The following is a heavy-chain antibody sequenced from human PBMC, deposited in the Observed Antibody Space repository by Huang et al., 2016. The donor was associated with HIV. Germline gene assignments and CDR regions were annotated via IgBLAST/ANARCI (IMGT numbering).Heavy chain of an antibody. CDR2: IKQEGSER. Sequence: EVDLVQSGGGLVQPGRSLRLSCVGSGFTFRCYWMNWVRQPPGRGLEWVATIKQEGSERCYVDSVRGRFAIARDNANDSLALQLNSLKGEDSAIYFCTRGFRAKPGDYWGQGSLVTVSS. CDR1: GFTFRCYW. J-gene: IGHJ4*02. V-gene: IGHV3-7*01. CDR3: TRGFRAKPGDY.